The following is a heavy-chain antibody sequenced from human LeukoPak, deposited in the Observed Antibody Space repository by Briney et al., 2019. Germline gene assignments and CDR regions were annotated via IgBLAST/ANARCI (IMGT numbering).Heavy chain of an antibody. CDR2: ISGSGVST. Sequence: GGSLRLSCAASGFTFSNYAMTWVRQAPGKGLEWVSAISGSGVSTYYADSVKGRFTISRDNSKNTLHLQMNSLRAEDTAVYYCAKGWYPDYWGQGTLVTVSS. CDR1: GFTFSNYA. CDR3: AKGWYPDY. D-gene: IGHD2-15*01. J-gene: IGHJ4*02. V-gene: IGHV3-23*01.